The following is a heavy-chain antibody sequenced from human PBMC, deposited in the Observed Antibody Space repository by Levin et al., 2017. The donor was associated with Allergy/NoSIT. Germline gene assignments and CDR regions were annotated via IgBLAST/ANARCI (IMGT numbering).Heavy chain of an antibody. CDR2: ILSGGST. CDR1: GFTVSRNY. V-gene: IGHV3-66*01. Sequence: GGSLRLSCAASGFTVSRNYMTWVRQAPGKGLEWVSIILSGGSTYYADSVKGRFTISRDISQNMLYLQMNSLRAEDTAVYYCATGMYYYESSGYPLGYWGQGTMATVSS. D-gene: IGHD3-22*01. CDR3: ATGMYYYESSGYPLGY. J-gene: IGHJ4*02.